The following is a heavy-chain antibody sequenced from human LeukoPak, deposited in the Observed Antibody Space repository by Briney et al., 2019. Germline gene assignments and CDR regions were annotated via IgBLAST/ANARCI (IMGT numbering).Heavy chain of an antibody. CDR1: GFTFSSYW. CDR3: AREGMELITIFGVVNIYFDY. D-gene: IGHD3-3*01. Sequence: GGSLRLSCAASGFTFSSYWMSWVRQAPGKGLEWVANIKQDGSEKYYVDSVKGRFTISRDNAKNSLYLQMNSLRAEDTAVYYCAREGMELITIFGVVNIYFDYWGQATLVTVSS. CDR2: IKQDGSEK. V-gene: IGHV3-7*01. J-gene: IGHJ4*02.